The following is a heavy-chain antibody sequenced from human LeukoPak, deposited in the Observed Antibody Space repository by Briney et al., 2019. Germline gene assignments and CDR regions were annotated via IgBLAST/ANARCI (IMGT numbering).Heavy chain of an antibody. Sequence: RSGESLKISCKASGGTFSSYAISWVRQAPGQGLEWMGGIIPIFGTANYAQKFQGRVTITADKSTSTAYMELSSLRSEDTAVYYCASFDIVATMDAYYYYYMDVWGKGTTVTVSS. CDR1: GGTFSSYA. V-gene: IGHV1-69*06. CDR3: ASFDIVATMDAYYYYYMDV. J-gene: IGHJ6*03. D-gene: IGHD5-12*01. CDR2: IIPIFGTA.